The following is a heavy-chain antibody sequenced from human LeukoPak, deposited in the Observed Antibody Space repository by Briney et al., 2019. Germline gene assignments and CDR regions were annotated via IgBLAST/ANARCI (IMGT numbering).Heavy chain of an antibody. CDR1: GFTFSTYG. J-gene: IGHJ4*02. V-gene: IGHV3-23*01. D-gene: IGHD1-1*01. CDR2: ITGSGGST. Sequence: GGTLRLSCVASGFTFSTYGMSWVRQAPGKGLEWVSAITGSGGSTYYADSVKGRFTISRDNSKNPLYLQINSLRVEDTAVYYCARDQLGAVLYFDYWGQGALVTVSS. CDR3: ARDQLGAVLYFDY.